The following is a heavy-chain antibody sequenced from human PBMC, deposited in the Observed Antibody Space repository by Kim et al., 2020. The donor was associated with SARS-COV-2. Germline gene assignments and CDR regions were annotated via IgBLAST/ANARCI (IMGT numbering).Heavy chain of an antibody. Sequence: ASVKVSCKASGSTFTTYSFTWVRQGPGHGLEWVGWISGYNGNTKYAEKVQGRVTMIRDTSTNTVYMDLRSLRSDDTAIYFCARARGAGAYYHDSWGQGTLVTVSS. J-gene: IGHJ4*02. CDR2: ISGYNGNT. D-gene: IGHD1-26*01. V-gene: IGHV1-18*01. CDR3: ARARGAGAYYHDS. CDR1: GSTFTTYS.